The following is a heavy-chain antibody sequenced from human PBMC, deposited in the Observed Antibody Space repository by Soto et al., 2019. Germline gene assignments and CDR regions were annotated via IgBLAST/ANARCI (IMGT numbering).Heavy chain of an antibody. V-gene: IGHV1-69*06. CDR1: GGTFSSYA. CDR3: ARFQLLPTLNYYYYYGMDV. Sequence: QVQLVQSGAEVKKPGSSVKVSCKASGGTFSSYAISWVRQAPGQGREWMGGIIPIFGTANYAQKFQGRVTITADKSTSTAYMELSSLRSEDTAVYYCARFQLLPTLNYYYYYGMDVWGQGTTVTVSS. CDR2: IIPIFGTA. J-gene: IGHJ6*02. D-gene: IGHD2-15*01.